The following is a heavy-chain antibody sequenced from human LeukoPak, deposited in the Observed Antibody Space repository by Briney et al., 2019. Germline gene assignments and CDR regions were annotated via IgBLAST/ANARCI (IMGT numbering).Heavy chain of an antibody. CDR3: AKQMGSLGSYSDY. J-gene: IGHJ4*02. CDR2: ISGSGGST. V-gene: IGHV3-23*01. D-gene: IGHD3-10*01. CDR1: GFTFSSYA. Sequence: DPGGSLRLSCAASGFTFSSYAMSWVRQAPGKGLEWVSAISGSGGSTYYADSVKGRFTISRDNSKNTLYLQMNSLRAEDTAVYYCAKQMGSLGSYSDYWGQGTLVTVSS.